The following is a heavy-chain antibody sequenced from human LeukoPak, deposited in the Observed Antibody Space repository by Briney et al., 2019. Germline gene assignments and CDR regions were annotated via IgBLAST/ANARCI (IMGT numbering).Heavy chain of an antibody. CDR1: GYSFTTFS. V-gene: IGHV7-4-1*02. CDR2: INTNTGNP. CDR3: ARDSISGSYVHFDN. Sequence: ASVKLSRKGSGYSFTTFSINTVRQSPGQRLEWMGCINTNTGNPTYAQGFTGRFVFSLDTSVTTAYLQISSLKAEDTAVYYCARDSISGSYVHFDNWGQGTLVTVSS. J-gene: IGHJ4*02. D-gene: IGHD1-26*01.